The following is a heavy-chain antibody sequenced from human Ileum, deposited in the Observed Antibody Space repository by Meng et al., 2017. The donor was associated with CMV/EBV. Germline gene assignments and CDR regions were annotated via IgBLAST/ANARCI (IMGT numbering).Heavy chain of an antibody. CDR2: ISSSSSYI. D-gene: IGHD3-10*01. CDR3: ARCGSGTDYNWPLDL. J-gene: IGHJ5*02. CDR1: GFTFSSYS. Sequence: GESLKISCAASGFTFSSYSMNWVRQAPGKGLEWVSSISSSSSYIYYADSVKGRFTISRDNAKNSLYLQMNSLRDEDTAVYYCARCGSGTDYNWPLDLWGQGTLVTVSS. V-gene: IGHV3-21*01.